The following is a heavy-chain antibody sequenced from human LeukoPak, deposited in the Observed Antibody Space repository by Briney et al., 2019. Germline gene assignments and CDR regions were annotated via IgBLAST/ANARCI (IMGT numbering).Heavy chain of an antibody. Sequence: PSETLSLTCTVSGGSISRSSYYWGWIRQPPGKGLEWIGSIYYSGSTYYNPSLKSRVTISVDTSKNQFSLKLSSVTAADTAVYYCARLSPGAQWYFDLWGRGTLVTVSS. J-gene: IGHJ2*01. D-gene: IGHD3-10*01. CDR3: ARLSPGAQWYFDL. CDR1: GGSISRSSYY. CDR2: IYYSGST. V-gene: IGHV4-39*01.